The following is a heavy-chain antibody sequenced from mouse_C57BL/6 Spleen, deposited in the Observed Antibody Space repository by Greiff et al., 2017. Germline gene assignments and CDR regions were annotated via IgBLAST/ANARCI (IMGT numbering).Heavy chain of an antibody. J-gene: IGHJ2*01. CDR1: GFTFSDYG. V-gene: IGHV5-17*01. Sequence: EVKLVESGGGLVKPGGSLKLSCAASGFTFSDYGMHWVRQAPEKGLEWVAYISSGSSTIYYADTVKGRFTISRDNAKNTLFLQMTSLRSEDTAMXYCARMRGNHEDFDYWGQGTTLTVSS. CDR3: ARMRGNHEDFDY. CDR2: ISSGSSTI. D-gene: IGHD2-1*01.